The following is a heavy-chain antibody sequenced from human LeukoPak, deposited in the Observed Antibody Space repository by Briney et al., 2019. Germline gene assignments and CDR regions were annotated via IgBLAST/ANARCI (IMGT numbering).Heavy chain of an antibody. D-gene: IGHD1-14*01. CDR1: GYSFTNYW. Sequence: GEALKISCKGSGYSFTNYWIGWVRQTPGKGLEWMGIIYPGDSDTRYSPSFQGQVTISADKSFSTAYLQWSSLKASDTAIYYCARGMTSFDYWAQGTLVTVSS. CDR2: IYPGDSDT. V-gene: IGHV5-51*01. J-gene: IGHJ4*02. CDR3: ARGMTSFDY.